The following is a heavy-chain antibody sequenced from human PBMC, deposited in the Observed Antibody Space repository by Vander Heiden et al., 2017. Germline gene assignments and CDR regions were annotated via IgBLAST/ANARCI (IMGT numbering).Heavy chain of an antibody. D-gene: IGHD2-2*01. Sequence: QVQLQESGPGLVKPSETLSLTCTGSGGSLRSYYWSWIRQPPGKGLEWIGYIYYSGSTNYNPSLKSRVTISLDTSKNQFSLKLSSVTAADTAVYYCARQYCSDTSCYDYYYGMDVWGQGTTVTVSS. CDR2: IYYSGST. CDR3: ARQYCSDTSCYDYYYGMDV. J-gene: IGHJ6*02. CDR1: GGSLRSYY. V-gene: IGHV4-59*08.